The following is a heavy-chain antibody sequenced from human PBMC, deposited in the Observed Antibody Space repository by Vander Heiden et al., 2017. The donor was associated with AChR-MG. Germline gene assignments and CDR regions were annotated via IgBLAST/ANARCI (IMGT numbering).Heavy chain of an antibody. V-gene: IGHV3-74*01. CDR2: INSDGTLI. CDR3: VRGLGDF. J-gene: IGHJ4*02. CDR1: AFTFSTDW. Sequence: EVPLVESGGGLVQPGGSLRLPCPATAFTFSTDWMHWVRQVPGKGLVWVSRINSDGTLITYADSVKGRFTISRDNAKNTLYLQMNSLRAEDTAVYYCVRGLGDFWGQGTLVTVSS.